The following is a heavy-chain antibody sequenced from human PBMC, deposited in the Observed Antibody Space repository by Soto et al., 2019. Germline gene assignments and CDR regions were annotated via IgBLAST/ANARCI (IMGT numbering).Heavy chain of an antibody. J-gene: IGHJ4*02. CDR3: ARGFSGGSCDY. CDR2: IIPILGIA. Sequence: ASVKVSCKASGGTFSSYTISWVRQAPGQGLEWMGRIIPILGIANYAQKFQGRVTITADKSTSTAYMELSSLRSEDTAVYYCARGFSGGSCDYWGQGTLVTVSS. CDR1: GGTFSSYT. V-gene: IGHV1-69*02. D-gene: IGHD2-15*01.